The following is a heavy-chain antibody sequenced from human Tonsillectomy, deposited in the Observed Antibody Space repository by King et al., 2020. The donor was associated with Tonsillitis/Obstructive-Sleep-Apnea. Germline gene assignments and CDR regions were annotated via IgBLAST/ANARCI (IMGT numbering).Heavy chain of an antibody. Sequence: QLVQSGAEVKKPGASVKVSCKASGYTFTGYYLNWVRQAPGQGLEWMGWINPNSGGTNYAQKFQGRVTMTRDTSISTAYMELSRLRSDDTAVYYCASHPPYCSSTRCYKNGMDVWGQGTTVTVSS. CDR2: INPNSGGT. V-gene: IGHV1-2*02. CDR3: ASHPPYCSSTRCYKNGMDV. J-gene: IGHJ6*02. D-gene: IGHD2-2*02. CDR1: GYTFTGYY.